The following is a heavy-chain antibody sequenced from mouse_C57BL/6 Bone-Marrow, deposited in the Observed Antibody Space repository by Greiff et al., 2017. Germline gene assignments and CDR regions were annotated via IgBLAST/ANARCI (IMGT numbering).Heavy chain of an antibody. J-gene: IGHJ4*01. CDR1: GYSITSGYY. D-gene: IGHD1-1*01. V-gene: IGHV3-6*01. CDR3: ARDGSRYYYAMDY. CDR2: ISYDGSN. Sequence: DVKLQESGPGLVKPSQSLSLTCSVTGYSITSGYYWNWIRQFPGNKLEWMGYISYDGSNNYNPSLKNRISITRDTSKNQFFLKLNSVTTEDTATYYCARDGSRYYYAMDYWGQGTSVTVSS.